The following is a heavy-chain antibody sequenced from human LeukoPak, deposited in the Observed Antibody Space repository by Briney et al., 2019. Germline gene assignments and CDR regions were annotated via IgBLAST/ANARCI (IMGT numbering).Heavy chain of an antibody. CDR1: GYTFTSYG. D-gene: IGHD3-3*01. Sequence: ASVEVSCKASGYTFTSYGISWVRQAPGQGLEWMGWISAYNGNTNYAQKLQGRVTMTTDTSTSTAYMELRSLRSDDTAVYYCAREFYDFWSGPPRPFDPWGQGTLVTVSS. CDR2: ISAYNGNT. J-gene: IGHJ5*02. V-gene: IGHV1-18*01. CDR3: AREFYDFWSGPPRPFDP.